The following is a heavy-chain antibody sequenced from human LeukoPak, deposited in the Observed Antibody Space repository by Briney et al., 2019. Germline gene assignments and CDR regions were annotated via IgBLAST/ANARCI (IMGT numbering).Heavy chain of an antibody. J-gene: IGHJ4*02. CDR1: GYTFTSYY. V-gene: IGHV1-2*02. Sequence: GASVKVSCKASGYTFTSYYMHWVRQAPGQGLEWMGWINPNSGGTNYAQKFQGRVTMTRDTSISTAYMELSRLRSDDTAVYYCARAALRREYSGSWLFDYWGQGTLVTVSS. CDR3: ARAALRREYSGSWLFDY. CDR2: INPNSGGT. D-gene: IGHD1-26*01.